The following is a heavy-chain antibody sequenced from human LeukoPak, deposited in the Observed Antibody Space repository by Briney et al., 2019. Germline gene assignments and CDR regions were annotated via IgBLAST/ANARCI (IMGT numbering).Heavy chain of an antibody. CDR1: GFTFSSYA. J-gene: IGHJ4*02. Sequence: GGSLRPSCAASGFTFSSYAMHWVRQAPGKGLEWVAVISYDGSNKYYADSVKGRFTISRDNAKNTLYLQMSSLRAEDTAVYFCVRDGDDFNFDYWGQGSLVTVSS. CDR3: VRDGDDFNFDY. V-gene: IGHV3-30*04. CDR2: ISYDGSNK. D-gene: IGHD5-24*01.